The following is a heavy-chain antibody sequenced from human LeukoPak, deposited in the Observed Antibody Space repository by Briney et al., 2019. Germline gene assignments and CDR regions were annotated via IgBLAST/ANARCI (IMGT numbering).Heavy chain of an antibody. CDR3: ARTYCGGDCRFEH. CDR2: INHRGST. V-gene: IGHV4-34*01. J-gene: IGHJ1*01. CDR1: GGSFSDDY. Sequence: KASETLSLTCAVYGGSFSDDYWSWIRQPPGKGLEWIGEINHRGSTNYNPSLKSRVTISIDTSKNQFSLKLSSVTAADTAVFYCARTYCGGDCRFEHWGQGTLVTGSS. D-gene: IGHD2-21*02.